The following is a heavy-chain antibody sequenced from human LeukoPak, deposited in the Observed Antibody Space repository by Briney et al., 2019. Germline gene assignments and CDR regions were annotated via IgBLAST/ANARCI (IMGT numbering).Heavy chain of an antibody. J-gene: IGHJ4*02. V-gene: IGHV3-15*01. Sequence: GGSLRLSCTASGFTFSAAWMSWVRQSPGKGLEWVGRIKSKTDGGTTDFAVPVEGRFTISRDDSRNTLYLQMNSLKIEDSAIYYCTTGDGSGSYFNRTMTWWGQGTLVAVSS. CDR1: GFTFSAAW. CDR3: TTGDGSGSYFNRTMTW. CDR2: IKSKTDGGTT. D-gene: IGHD3-10*01.